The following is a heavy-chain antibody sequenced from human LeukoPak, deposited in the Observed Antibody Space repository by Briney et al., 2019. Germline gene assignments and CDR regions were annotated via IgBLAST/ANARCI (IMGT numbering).Heavy chain of an antibody. Sequence: GSLRLSCAASGFTFSSYGMSWVRQAPGKGLEWIGEINHSGSTNYNPSLKSRVTISVDTSKNQFSLKLSSVTAADTAVYYCARGLQAAAGTGQARGYYMDVWGKGTTVTVSS. V-gene: IGHV4-34*01. J-gene: IGHJ6*03. D-gene: IGHD6-13*01. CDR3: ARGLQAAAGTGQARGYYMDV. CDR2: INHSGST. CDR1: GFTFSSYG.